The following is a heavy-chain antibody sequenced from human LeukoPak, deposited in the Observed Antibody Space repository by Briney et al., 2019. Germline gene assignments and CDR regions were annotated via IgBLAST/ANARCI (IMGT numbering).Heavy chain of an antibody. J-gene: IGHJ4*02. D-gene: IGHD2-15*01. Sequence: GRSVRLSCAASGFTFSSYGMHWVRQAPGKGLEWVAGISYDGSNKYYADSVKGRFTISRDNYKNTLYLQMNSLRAEDTAVYYCAKDWIGYCSGGSCYDLDYWGQGTLVTVSS. CDR1: GFTFSSYG. CDR3: AKDWIGYCSGGSCYDLDY. V-gene: IGHV3-30*18. CDR2: ISYDGSNK.